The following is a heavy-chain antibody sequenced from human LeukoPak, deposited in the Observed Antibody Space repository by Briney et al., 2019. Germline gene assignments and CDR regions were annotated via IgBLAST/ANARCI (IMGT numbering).Heavy chain of an antibody. D-gene: IGHD6-19*01. CDR1: GFTFSSYS. V-gene: IGHV3-48*01. Sequence: GGSLRLSCAASGFTFSSYSMNWVRQAPGKGLEWVSYISSSSSTIYYADSVKGRFTISRDNAKNSLYLQMNSLRAGDTAVYYCARDRSSGWFHHDAFDIWGQGTMVTVSS. J-gene: IGHJ3*02. CDR2: ISSSSSTI. CDR3: ARDRSSGWFHHDAFDI.